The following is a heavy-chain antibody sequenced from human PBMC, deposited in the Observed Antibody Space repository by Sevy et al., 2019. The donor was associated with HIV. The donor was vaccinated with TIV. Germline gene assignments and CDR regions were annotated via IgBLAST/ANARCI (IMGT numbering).Heavy chain of an antibody. CDR3: ARGYYDSSGYNFFDY. D-gene: IGHD3-22*01. CDR2: IDPSDSYT. CDR1: GYSFTSYW. Sequence: GESLKISCKGSGYSFTSYWISWVRQMPGKGLEWMGRIDPSDSYTNYSPSFQGHVTISADKSISTAYLQWSSLKASDTAMYYCARGYYDSSGYNFFDYWGQGTLVTVSS. V-gene: IGHV5-10-1*01. J-gene: IGHJ4*02.